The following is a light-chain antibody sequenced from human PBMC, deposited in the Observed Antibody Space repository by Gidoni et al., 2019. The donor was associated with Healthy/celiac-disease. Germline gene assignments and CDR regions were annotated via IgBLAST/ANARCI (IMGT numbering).Light chain of an antibody. CDR3: QQYGSSPRT. V-gene: IGKV3-20*01. Sequence: LSCRASQSVSSSYLAWYQQKPGQAPRLLIYGASSRATGIPDRFSGSGSGTDFTLTISRLEPEDFAVYYCQQYGSSPRTFGQGTKVEIK. CDR1: QSVSSSY. CDR2: GAS. J-gene: IGKJ1*01.